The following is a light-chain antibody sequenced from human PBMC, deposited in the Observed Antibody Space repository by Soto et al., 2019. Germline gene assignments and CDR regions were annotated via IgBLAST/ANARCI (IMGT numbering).Light chain of an antibody. CDR1: QSLLHNNGNNF. J-gene: IGKJ2*01. V-gene: IGKV2-28*01. CDR2: LGS. Sequence: DIVMTQSPLSLPAFPGEPASISCRSSQSLLHNNGNNFLAWYLHKPGQSPHLLIYLGSNRAPGVPDGFGGSGSGKDFTLEITGVEAEDVGVYYCMQADQTPYPFGQGTKLEIK. CDR3: MQADQTPYP.